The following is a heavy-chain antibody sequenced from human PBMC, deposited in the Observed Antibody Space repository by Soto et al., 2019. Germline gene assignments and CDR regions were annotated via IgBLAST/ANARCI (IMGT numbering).Heavy chain of an antibody. CDR1: GFTFSDYY. CDR2: ISSSGSTI. J-gene: IGHJ5*02. V-gene: IGHV3-11*01. CDR3: ARDLYNWNYGPFRPPVGWFDP. Sequence: GGSLRLSCAASGFTFSDYYMSWIRQAPGKGLEWVSYISSSGSTIYYADSVKGRFTISRDNAKNSLYLQMNSLRAEDTAVYYCARDLYNWNYGPFRPPVGWFDPWGQGTLVTVSS. D-gene: IGHD1-7*01.